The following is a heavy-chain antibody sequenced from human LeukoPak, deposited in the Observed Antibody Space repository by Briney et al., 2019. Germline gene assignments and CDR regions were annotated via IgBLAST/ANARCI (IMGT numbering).Heavy chain of an antibody. V-gene: IGHV1-2*02. CDR2: INLNSGGT. CDR3: ARDRVTTNTPYFDY. Sequence: ASVKVSCKASGYTFTGYYMHWVRQAPGQGLEWMGWINLNSGGTNYAQKFHGRVTMTRDTSISTAYLELSRLRSDDTAVYYCARDRVTTNTPYFDYWGQGTLVTVSS. D-gene: IGHD4-17*01. CDR1: GYTFTGYY. J-gene: IGHJ4*02.